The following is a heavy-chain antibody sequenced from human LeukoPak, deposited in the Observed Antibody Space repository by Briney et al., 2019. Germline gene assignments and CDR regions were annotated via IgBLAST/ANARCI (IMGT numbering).Heavy chain of an antibody. D-gene: IGHD3-3*01. CDR1: GGTFSSCA. Sequence: SVKVSCKASGGTFSSCAISWVRQAPGQWLEWMGGIIPIFGTANYAQKFQGRVTITADESTSTAYMELSSLRSEDTAVYYCASRLRFLEWLPFYDYWGQGTLVTVSS. J-gene: IGHJ4*02. CDR2: IIPIFGTA. V-gene: IGHV1-69*13. CDR3: ASRLRFLEWLPFYDY.